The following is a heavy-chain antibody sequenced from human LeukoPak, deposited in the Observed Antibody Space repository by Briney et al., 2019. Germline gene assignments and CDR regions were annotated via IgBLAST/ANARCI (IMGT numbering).Heavy chain of an antibody. CDR1: GFTFSSYS. CDR3: AKDINYDSSGYYHY. CDR2: ISWNSGSI. V-gene: IGHV3-9*01. J-gene: IGHJ4*02. Sequence: GGSLRLSCAASGFTFSSYSMNWVRQAPGKGLEWVSGISWNSGSIGYADSVKGRFTISRDNAKNSLYLQMNSLRAEDTALYYCAKDINYDSSGYYHYWGQGTLVTVSS. D-gene: IGHD3-22*01.